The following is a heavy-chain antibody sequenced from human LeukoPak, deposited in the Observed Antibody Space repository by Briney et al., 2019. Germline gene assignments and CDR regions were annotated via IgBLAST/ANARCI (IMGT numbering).Heavy chain of an antibody. D-gene: IGHD1-26*01. Sequence: PGGSLRLSCAASGYTFSSYAMSWVRQAPGKGLEWVSAISGSGGSTYSADSVKGRFTISRDNAKNSLYLQMNSLRDEDTAVYYCASSGSYRFDYWGQGTLVTVSS. J-gene: IGHJ4*02. CDR3: ASSGSYRFDY. V-gene: IGHV3-23*01. CDR2: ISGSGGST. CDR1: GYTFSSYA.